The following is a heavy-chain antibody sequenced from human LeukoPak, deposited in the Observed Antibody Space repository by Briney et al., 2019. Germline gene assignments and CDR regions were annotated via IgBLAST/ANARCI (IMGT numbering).Heavy chain of an antibody. V-gene: IGHV3-7*01. CDR2: IKQDGSEK. J-gene: IGHJ4*02. CDR3: ARDPPPSTVVTTADY. CDR1: GFTFSSYW. Sequence: GGSLRPSCAASGFTFSSYWMSWVRQAPGKGLEWVANIKQDGSEKYYVDSVKGRFTISRDNAKNSLYLQMSSLRAEDTAVYYCARDPPPSTVVTTADYWGQGTLVTVSS. D-gene: IGHD4-23*01.